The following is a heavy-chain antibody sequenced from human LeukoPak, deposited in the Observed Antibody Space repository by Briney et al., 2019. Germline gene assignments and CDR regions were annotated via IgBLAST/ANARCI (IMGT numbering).Heavy chain of an antibody. CDR3: ARVFYGGSSDY. V-gene: IGHV3-74*01. J-gene: IGHJ4*02. Sequence: PGGSLRLSCAASGFSFSYYWMQWVRQAPGKGPVWVSRINTDGSITNYADSVKGRFTISRDNAKNTLHLQLNSLGAEDTAVYYCARVFYGGSSDYWGQGTLVTASS. CDR2: INTDGSIT. D-gene: IGHD1-26*01. CDR1: GFSFSYYW.